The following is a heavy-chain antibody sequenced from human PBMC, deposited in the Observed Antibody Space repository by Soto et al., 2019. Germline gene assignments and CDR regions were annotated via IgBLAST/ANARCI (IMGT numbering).Heavy chain of an antibody. CDR1: GFTFSSYW. D-gene: IGHD6-19*01. CDR2: IKQDGSEK. J-gene: IGHJ6*03. Sequence: PGGSLRLSCAASGFTFSSYWMSWVRQAPGKGLEWVANIKQDGSEKYYVDSVKGRFTISRDNAKNSLYLQMNSLRAEDTAVYYCARGAVAGHYYYYYMDVWGKGTTVTVSS. CDR3: ARGAVAGHYYYYYMDV. V-gene: IGHV3-7*04.